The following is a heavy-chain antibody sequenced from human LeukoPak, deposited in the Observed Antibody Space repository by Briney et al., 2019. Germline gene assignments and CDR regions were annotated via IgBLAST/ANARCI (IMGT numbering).Heavy chain of an antibody. CDR2: INPSGSST. CDR1: GYTFTRYH. D-gene: IGHD6-19*01. J-gene: IGHJ5*02. CDR3: ARARGIGGAARRWFDP. Sequence: ASVKVSCQASGYTFTRYHMHWVRQAPGQGVEGVGIINPSGSSTSYAQKFQSRVTMTRNTSTSTVYMELSSLRLEDTAVYYCARARGIGGAARRWFDPWGQGTLVTVSS. V-gene: IGHV1-46*03.